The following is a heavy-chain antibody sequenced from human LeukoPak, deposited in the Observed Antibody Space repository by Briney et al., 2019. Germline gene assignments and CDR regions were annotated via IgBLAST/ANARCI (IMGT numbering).Heavy chain of an antibody. V-gene: IGHV1-18*01. CDR3: ARDLGVGSAYYYMDV. J-gene: IGHJ6*03. CDR1: GYTFTSYG. Sequence: ASVKVSCKASGYTFTSYGISWVRQAPGQGLEWMGWISAYNGNTNYAQKLQGRVTMTRDMSTSTVYMELSSLRSEDTAVYYCARDLGVGSAYYYMDVWGKGTTVTVSS. CDR2: ISAYNGNT. D-gene: IGHD3-16*01.